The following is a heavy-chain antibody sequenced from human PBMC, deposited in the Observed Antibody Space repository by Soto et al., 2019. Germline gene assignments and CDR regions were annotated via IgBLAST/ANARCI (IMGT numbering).Heavy chain of an antibody. Sequence: SETLSLTCTVSGGSVSSGSYYWSWIRQPPGKGLEWIGYIYYSGSTNYNPSLKSRVTISVATSKNQFSLKLSSVTAADTAVYYCAREVERGDYYYGMDVWGQGTTVTVSS. V-gene: IGHV4-61*01. D-gene: IGHD1-1*01. J-gene: IGHJ6*02. CDR1: GGSVSSGSYY. CDR3: AREVERGDYYYGMDV. CDR2: IYYSGST.